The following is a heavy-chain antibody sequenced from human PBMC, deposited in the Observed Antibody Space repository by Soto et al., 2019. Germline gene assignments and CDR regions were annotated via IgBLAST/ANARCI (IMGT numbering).Heavy chain of an antibody. V-gene: IGHV1-8*01. CDR1: GYTFTSYD. D-gene: IGHD2-2*01. J-gene: IGHJ1*01. CDR2: MNPNSGNT. Sequence: ASVKVSCKASGYTFTSYDINWVRQATGQGLEWMGWMNPNSGNTGYAQKFQGRVTMTRNTSISTAYMELSSLRSEDTAVYYWARPRLGSIRGFCSSTSCYESISPPYFQHWGQGTLVTVSS. CDR3: ARPRLGSIRGFCSSTSCYESISPPYFQH.